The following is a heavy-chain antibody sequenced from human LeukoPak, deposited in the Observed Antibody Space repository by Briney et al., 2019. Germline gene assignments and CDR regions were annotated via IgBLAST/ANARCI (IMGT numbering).Heavy chain of an antibody. V-gene: IGHV3-33*01. D-gene: IGHD5-24*01. Sequence: GRSLRLSCAASGFTFSSYGMHWVRQAPGKGLEWVAVIWYDGSNKYYADSVKGRFTISRGNSKNTLYLQMNSLRAEDTAVHYCARDVTMDGYNGALDYWGQGTLVTVSS. CDR2: IWYDGSNK. J-gene: IGHJ4*02. CDR3: ARDVTMDGYNGALDY. CDR1: GFTFSSYG.